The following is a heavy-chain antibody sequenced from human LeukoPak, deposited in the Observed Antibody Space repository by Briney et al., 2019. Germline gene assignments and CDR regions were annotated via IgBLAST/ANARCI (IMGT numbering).Heavy chain of an antibody. CDR3: ARVPAVAGTYYFDY. CDR2: IYYSGST. D-gene: IGHD6-19*01. CDR1: GGSISSSSYY. Sequence: SETLSLTCTVSGGSISSSSYYWGWIRRPPGKGLEWIGSIYYSGSTYYNPSRKSRVTISVDTSKKLFSLKLSSVTAADTAVYYCARVPAVAGTYYFDYWGQGTLVTVSS. V-gene: IGHV4-39*02. J-gene: IGHJ4*02.